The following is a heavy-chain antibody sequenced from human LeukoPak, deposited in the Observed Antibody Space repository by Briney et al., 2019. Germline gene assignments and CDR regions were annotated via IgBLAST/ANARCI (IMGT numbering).Heavy chain of an antibody. CDR1: GFTFSSYA. CDR2: ISGSGGST. D-gene: IGHD3-10*01. CDR3: AKDFGRNLGGPGY. J-gene: IGHJ4*02. Sequence: GGSLRLSCAASGFTFSSYAMSWVRQAPGKGLEWVSAISGSGGSTYYADSVKGRFTISRDNSKSTLYLQMNSLRAEDTAVHYCAKDFGRNLGGPGYWGRGTRVTVSS. V-gene: IGHV3-23*01.